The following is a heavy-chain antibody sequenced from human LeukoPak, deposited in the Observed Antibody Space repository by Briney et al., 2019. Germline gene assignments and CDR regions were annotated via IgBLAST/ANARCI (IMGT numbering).Heavy chain of an antibody. CDR3: AAVGGYSPFDY. D-gene: IGHD3-22*01. CDR2: IYYSGST. CDR1: GGSISSGGYS. Sequence: PSQTLSLTCAVSGGSISSGGYSWSWIRQPPGKGLEWIGYIYYSGSTNYNPSLKSRVTISVDTSKNQFSLKLSSVTAADTAVYYCAAVGGYSPFDYWGQGTLVTVSS. V-gene: IGHV4-30-4*07. J-gene: IGHJ4*02.